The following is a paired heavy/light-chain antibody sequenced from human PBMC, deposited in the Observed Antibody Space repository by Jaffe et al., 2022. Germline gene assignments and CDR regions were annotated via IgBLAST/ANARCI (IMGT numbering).Light chain of an antibody. J-gene: IGKJ1*01. CDR3: QQCNTWPPGT. CDR1: QSVSSN. Sequence: EIVMTQSPATLSVSPGERATLSCRASQSVSSNLAWYQQKPGQAPRLLIYGASTRATGIPARFSGSGSGTEFTLTISSLQSEDFAVYYCQQCNTWPPGTFGQGTKVEIK. CDR2: GAS. V-gene: IGKV3-15*01.
Heavy chain of an antibody. CDR1: GFTFSDYE. D-gene: IGHD3-22*01. Sequence: EVQLVESGGGLVQPGGSQRLSCVASGFTFSDYEMIWVRQAPGKGLEWVSSISTGITGIMYYADSVKGRFTISRDNTKNSLYLQMNSLRAEDTAVYYCARAFKVYSGGYYYRYFDYWGQGTLVTVSS. CDR3: ARAFKVYSGGYYYRYFDY. J-gene: IGHJ4*02. V-gene: IGHV3-48*03. CDR2: ISTGITGIM.